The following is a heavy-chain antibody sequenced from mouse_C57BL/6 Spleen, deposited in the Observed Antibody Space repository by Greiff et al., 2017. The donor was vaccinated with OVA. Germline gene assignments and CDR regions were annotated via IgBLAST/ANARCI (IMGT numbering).Heavy chain of an antibody. J-gene: IGHJ2*01. V-gene: IGHV1-15*01. CDR2: IDPETGGT. D-gene: IGHD2-4*01. Sequence: QVQLQQSGAELVRPGASVTLSCKASGYTFTDSEMHWVKQTPVHGLAWIGAIDPETGGTAYNQKFTGKAILTADKYSRSASVELRSMTSEDSAVYYCTRRRIYYDYDYYFDCWGQGTTLTVSS. CDR3: TRRRIYYDYDYYFDC. CDR1: GYTFTDSE.